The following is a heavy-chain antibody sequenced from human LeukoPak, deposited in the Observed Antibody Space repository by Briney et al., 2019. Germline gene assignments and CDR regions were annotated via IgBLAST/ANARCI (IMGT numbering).Heavy chain of an antibody. CDR3: AREVSPYFDY. V-gene: IGHV4-39*07. CDR1: GGSISSSSYY. Sequence: SETLSLTCTVSGGSISSSSYYWGWIRQPPGKGLEWIGSIYYSGSTYYNPSLKSRVTISVDTSKNQFSLKLSSVTAEDTAVYYCAREVSPYFDYWGQGTLVTVSS. J-gene: IGHJ4*02. CDR2: IYYSGST. D-gene: IGHD6-6*01.